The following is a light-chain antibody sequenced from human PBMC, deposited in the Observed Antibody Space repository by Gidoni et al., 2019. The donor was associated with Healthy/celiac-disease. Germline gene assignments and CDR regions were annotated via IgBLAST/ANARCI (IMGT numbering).Light chain of an antibody. Sequence: QSALTQPASVSGSPGQSITISCTGTSSDVGSYNLVSWYQQHPGKAPKLMIYEVSKRPSGVSNRFSGSKSGNTASLTISGLQAEDEADYYCCSYAGSSTALWVFGTGTKVTVL. J-gene: IGLJ1*01. CDR1: SSDVGSYNL. V-gene: IGLV2-23*02. CDR2: EVS. CDR3: CSYAGSSTALWV.